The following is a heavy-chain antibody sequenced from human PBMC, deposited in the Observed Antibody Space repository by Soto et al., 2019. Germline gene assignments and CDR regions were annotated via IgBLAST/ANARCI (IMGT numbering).Heavy chain of an antibody. CDR3: ARVPGDSSGIDAFDI. Sequence: QLVESGGGVVQPGRSLRLSCAASGFTFRNYGMHWVRQAPGKGLEWVAVIWYDGSNKFHADSVRGRFTISRDNSKNTLYLQMNSLRAEDTAVFYCARVPGDSSGIDAFDIWGQGTMVTVSS. V-gene: IGHV3-33*01. D-gene: IGHD3-22*01. CDR2: IWYDGSNK. CDR1: GFTFRNYG. J-gene: IGHJ3*02.